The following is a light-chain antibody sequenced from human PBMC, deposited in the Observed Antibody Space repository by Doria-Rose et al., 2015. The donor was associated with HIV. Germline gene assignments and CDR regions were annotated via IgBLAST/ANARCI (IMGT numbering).Light chain of an antibody. CDR3: VLYMGSGIWM. J-gene: IGLJ3*02. CDR1: SGPVTGAYY. V-gene: IGLV8-61*01. Sequence: QSVVTQEPSSSVSLGGTVTLTCGLTSGPVTGAYYPSWHQQTPVQAPRTLIYNTYSLSAGVADRFSGSILGNKAALTISGAQADDESDYYCVLYMGSGIWMFGGGTKLTVL. CDR2: NTY.